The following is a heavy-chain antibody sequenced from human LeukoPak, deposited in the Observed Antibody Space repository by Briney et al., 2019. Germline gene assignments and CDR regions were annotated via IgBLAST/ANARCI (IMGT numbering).Heavy chain of an antibody. CDR3: ARGRYLTTSGGAAAGFLDY. V-gene: IGHV4-39*07. CDR2: INHSGST. Sequence: SETLSLTCTVSGGSISSNSYYWGWIRQPPGKGLEWIGEINHSGSTHYNPSLKSRVTISVDTSQKQFSLRLTSVTAADTAVYYCARGRYLTTSGGAAAGFLDYWGQGSLVTVST. J-gene: IGHJ4*02. CDR1: GGSISSNSYY. D-gene: IGHD6-13*01.